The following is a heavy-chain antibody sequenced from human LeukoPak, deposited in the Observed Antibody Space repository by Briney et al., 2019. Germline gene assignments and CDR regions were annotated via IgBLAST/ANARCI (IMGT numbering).Heavy chain of an antibody. D-gene: IGHD3-22*01. V-gene: IGHV5-51*01. Sequence: EPLKISCKGSGYIFSSYWIAWVRQMPGKGLEWVGIICPGDTDTRYSPSFQGQVTISADKSVSTAYLQWNSLKASDTAIYYCARGYYYESSGYYPGYFQYWGQGTLVTVSS. CDR1: GYIFSSYW. CDR3: ARGYYYESSGYYPGYFQY. CDR2: ICPGDTDT. J-gene: IGHJ1*01.